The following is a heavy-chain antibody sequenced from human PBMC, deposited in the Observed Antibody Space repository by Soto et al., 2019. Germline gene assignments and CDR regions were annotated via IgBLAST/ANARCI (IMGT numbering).Heavy chain of an antibody. Sequence: QVQLVESGGGLVKPGGSLRLSCAASGFTFSDSYMSWIRQAPGKGLEWISYITFSGNTVYYADSLKGGFTISRDNAKNSLYLQMNRLRAEDTAVYYCARVSWREKYGMDVWGQGTTVTVSS. CDR3: ARVSWREKYGMDV. J-gene: IGHJ6*02. CDR2: ITFSGNTV. V-gene: IGHV3-11*01. CDR1: GFTFSDSY.